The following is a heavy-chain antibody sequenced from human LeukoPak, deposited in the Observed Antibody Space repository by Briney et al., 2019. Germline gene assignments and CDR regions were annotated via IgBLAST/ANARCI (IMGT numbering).Heavy chain of an antibody. V-gene: IGHV3-9*01. CDR3: AKVSGYSYFDY. J-gene: IGHJ4*02. CDR1: GFTFDDYA. D-gene: IGHD3-22*01. Sequence: SLRLSCAASGFTFDDYAMHWVRQVPGKGLEWVSGINWNSDSIGYADSVKGRFTTSRDNAKNSLYLQMNSLRAEDTAVYYCAKVSGYSYFDYWGQGTLATVSS. CDR2: INWNSDSI.